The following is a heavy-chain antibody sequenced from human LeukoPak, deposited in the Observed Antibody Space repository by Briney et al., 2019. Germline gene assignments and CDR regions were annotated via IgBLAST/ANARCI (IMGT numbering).Heavy chain of an antibody. V-gene: IGHV6-1*01. J-gene: IGHJ4*02. Sequence: SQTLSLTCAISGDSVSSNSAAWNWIRQSPSRGLEWLGRTYYRSKWYNDYAVSVKSRITINPDTSKNQFSLQLNSVTPEDTAVYYCAKDSAQWELLPYEENDYWGQGTLVTVSS. CDR1: GDSVSSNSAA. CDR2: TYYRSKWYN. CDR3: AKDSAQWELLPYEENDY. D-gene: IGHD1-26*01.